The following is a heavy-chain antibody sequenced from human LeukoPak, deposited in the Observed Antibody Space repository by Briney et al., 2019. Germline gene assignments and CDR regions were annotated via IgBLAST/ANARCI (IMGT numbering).Heavy chain of an antibody. CDR2: IWYDGSNK. V-gene: IGHV3-33*06. J-gene: IGHJ6*02. D-gene: IGHD1-1*01. CDR3: AKVVAPGGNVDSYGMDV. CDR1: GFTFSSYG. Sequence: TGGSLRLSCAASGFTFSSYGMHWVRQAPGKGLEWVAVIWYDGSNKNHADSVKGRFTISRDNSKNTLYLQMNSLRAEDTAVYYCAKVVAPGGNVDSYGMDVWGQGTTVTVSS.